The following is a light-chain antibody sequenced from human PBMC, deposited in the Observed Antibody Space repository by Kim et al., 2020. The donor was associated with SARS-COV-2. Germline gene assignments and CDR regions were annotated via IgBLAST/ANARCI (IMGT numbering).Light chain of an antibody. J-gene: IGLJ7*01. V-gene: IGLV1-44*01. CDR1: SSNIRSNN. Sequence: ELTQPPSASVAPGQRVTISCSGSSSNIRSNNVGWYQQLPGAAPKLLIYSNNPWPSGVPDRFSGSRSGTSASLAISGLQSGDDADYYCVVGDDSRKQVVFGGGTQLTVL. CDR2: SNN. CDR3: VVGDDSRKQVV.